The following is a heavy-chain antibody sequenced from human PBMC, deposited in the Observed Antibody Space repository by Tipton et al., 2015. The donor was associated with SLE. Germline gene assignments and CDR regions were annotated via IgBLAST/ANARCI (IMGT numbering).Heavy chain of an antibody. CDR1: ADSFTHYH. CDR3: ARRWDTSTWDY. Sequence: TLSLTCTVSADSFTHYHWSWIRQSPGKGLEWIANIHHSGRTYYNPSLKSRVTISMDTSKNQFSLKLSSVTAADTAFCYCARRWDTSTWDYWGQGTLVSVSS. D-gene: IGHD6-13*01. V-gene: IGHV4-59*04. J-gene: IGHJ4*02. CDR2: IHHSGRT.